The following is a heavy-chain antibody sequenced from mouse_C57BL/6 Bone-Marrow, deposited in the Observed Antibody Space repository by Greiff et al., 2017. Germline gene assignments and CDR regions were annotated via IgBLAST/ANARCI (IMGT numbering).Heavy chain of an antibody. J-gene: IGHJ2*01. D-gene: IGHD1-1*01. CDR2: LYPGSGST. CDR1: GYTFTSYW. CDR3: ARWVYYGSSYSLFDY. Sequence: QVQLQQPGAELVKPGASVKMSCKASGYTFTSYWITWVKQRPGQGLEWIGDLYPGSGSTNYNEKFKSKATLTVDTSSSTAYMQLSSLTSEDSAVYYCARWVYYGSSYSLFDYWGQGTTLTVSS. V-gene: IGHV1-55*01.